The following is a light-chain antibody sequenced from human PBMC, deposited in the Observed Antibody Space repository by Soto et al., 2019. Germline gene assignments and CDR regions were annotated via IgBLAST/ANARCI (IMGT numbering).Light chain of an antibody. CDR2: AVS. V-gene: IGLV2-14*01. J-gene: IGLJ3*02. CDR1: SSDIGRFDY. Sequence: QSALTQPVSVSASPGQSITISCAGTSSDIGRFDYVSWYQRHPGNAPKLVISAVSRRSSGISDRFSGSKSGNTATLTISGLQAEDEADYYCASYTTSTTQVFGGGTQLTVL. CDR3: ASYTTSTTQV.